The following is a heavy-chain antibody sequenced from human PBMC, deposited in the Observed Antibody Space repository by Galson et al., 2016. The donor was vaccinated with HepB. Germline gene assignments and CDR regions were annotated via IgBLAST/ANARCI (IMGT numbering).Heavy chain of an antibody. CDR3: AATLYGASFDY. CDR2: INPSGDST. J-gene: IGHJ4*02. V-gene: IGHV1-46*01. D-gene: IGHD4-17*01. Sequence: SVKVSCKASGFTFTSYDMHWVRQAPGQGLEWMGTINPSGDSTNYAQKFQGRVTMTRDTSTSTVYMELSSLRSEDTALYYCAATLYGASFDYWGQGTLVIVSS. CDR1: GFTFTSYD.